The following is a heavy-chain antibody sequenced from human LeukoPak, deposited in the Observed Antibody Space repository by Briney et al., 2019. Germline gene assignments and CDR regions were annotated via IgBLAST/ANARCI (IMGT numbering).Heavy chain of an antibody. J-gene: IGHJ4*02. D-gene: IGHD1-26*01. Sequence: PGGSLRLSCAASGFTFSNAWMSWVRQAPGKGLEWIGYIYYSGSTNYNPSLKSRVTISVDTSKNQFSLKLSSVTAADTAVYYCARELGNYWGQGTLVTVSS. V-gene: IGHV4-59*01. CDR1: GFTFSNAW. CDR2: IYYSGST. CDR3: ARELGNY.